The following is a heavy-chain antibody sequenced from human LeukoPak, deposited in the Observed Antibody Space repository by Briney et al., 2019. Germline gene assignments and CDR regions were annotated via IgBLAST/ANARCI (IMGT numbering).Heavy chain of an antibody. D-gene: IGHD3-3*01. J-gene: IGHJ3*02. V-gene: IGHV1-8*03. CDR1: GYTFTSYD. CDR3: ARSNDFWSQRHAFDI. CDR2: MNPNSGNT. Sequence: GATVKVSCKASGYTFTSYDINWVRQATGQGLEWMGWMNPNSGNTGYAQKFQGRVTITRNTSISTAYMELSSLRSEDTAVYYCARSNDFWSQRHAFDIWGQGTMVTVSS.